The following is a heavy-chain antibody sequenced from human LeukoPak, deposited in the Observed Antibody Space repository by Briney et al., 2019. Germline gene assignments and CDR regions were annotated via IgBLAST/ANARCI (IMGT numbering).Heavy chain of an antibody. CDR1: GYSISSGYY. CDR3: ARRGYSYGTVDY. V-gene: IGHV4-38-2*02. CDR2: IYHSGST. D-gene: IGHD5-18*01. Sequence: SETLSLTCTVSGYSISSGYYWGWFRQPPGKGLEWIGSIYHSGSTYYNPSLKSRVTISVDTSKNQFSLKLSSVTAADTAVYYCARRGYSYGTVDYWGQGTLVTVSS. J-gene: IGHJ4*02.